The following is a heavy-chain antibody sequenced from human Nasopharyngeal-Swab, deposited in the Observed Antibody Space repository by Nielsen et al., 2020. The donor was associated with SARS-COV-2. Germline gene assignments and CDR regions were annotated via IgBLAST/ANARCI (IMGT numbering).Heavy chain of an antibody. Sequence: SQTRSLTCAVYGGSFNGYYWSWIRQSPGKGLECIGEINHSGSTNYNPSLKSRVTISVDTSKTQFSLKLSSVTAADTAVYYCARGSTMNGYYGMDVWGQGTTVTVS. CDR3: ARGSTMNGYYGMDV. CDR2: INHSGST. D-gene: IGHD3-22*01. J-gene: IGHJ6*02. V-gene: IGHV4-34*01. CDR1: GGSFNGYY.